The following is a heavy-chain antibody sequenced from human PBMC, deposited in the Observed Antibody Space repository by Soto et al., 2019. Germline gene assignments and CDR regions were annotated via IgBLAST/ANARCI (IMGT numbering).Heavy chain of an antibody. D-gene: IGHD2-2*02. CDR2: ISYDGTNK. J-gene: IGHJ6*02. CDR3: AKPGYCTGTSCYTWRGVMWHGMDV. Sequence: GGSLRLSCAASGFTFSSDGMHWVRQAPGKGLEWVAVISYDGTNKYYADSVKGRFTISRDNSKITLYLQMNSLRAEDTAVYYCAKPGYCTGTSCYTWRGVMWHGMDVWGQGTMVTVSS. CDR1: GFTFSSDG. V-gene: IGHV3-30*18.